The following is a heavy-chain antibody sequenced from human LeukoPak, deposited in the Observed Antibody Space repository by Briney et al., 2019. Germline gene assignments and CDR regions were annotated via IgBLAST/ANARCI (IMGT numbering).Heavy chain of an antibody. CDR2: IDPSAGST. D-gene: IGHD5-24*01. CDR1: GYTFTSYY. V-gene: IGHV1-46*01. Sequence: AASVKVPCKASGYTFTSYYLHWVRQAPGQGLEWMGIIDPSAGSTTYAQKFQGRVTMTRDTSTSTVYMELSSLRSEDAAVYYCARDAYYNYGAFGIWGQGTMVTVSS. J-gene: IGHJ3*02. CDR3: ARDAYYNYGAFGI.